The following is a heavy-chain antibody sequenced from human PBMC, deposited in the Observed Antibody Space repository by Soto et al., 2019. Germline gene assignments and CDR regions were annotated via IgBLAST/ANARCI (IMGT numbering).Heavy chain of an antibody. CDR2: IIPIFGTA. D-gene: IGHD6-13*01. CDR3: ARDSIAAAGTPVLPPYYYVGMDV. J-gene: IGHJ6*02. V-gene: IGHV1-69*01. CDR1: GGTFSSYA. Sequence: QVQLVQSGAEVKKPWYSVKVSCKASGGTFSSYAISWVRQSPGQGLEWMGGIIPIFGTANYAQKFQGRVKITAHESTSTDYMELSRLRSEDTAVNYCARDSIAAAGTPVLPPYYYVGMDVWGPGTTVTGS.